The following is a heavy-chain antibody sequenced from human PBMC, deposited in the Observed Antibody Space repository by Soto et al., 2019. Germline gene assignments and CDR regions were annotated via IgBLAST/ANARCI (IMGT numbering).Heavy chain of an antibody. CDR3: ARGRVFPFPRSSGIDV. CDR1: GGSFSGYY. J-gene: IGHJ6*02. Sequence: SETLSLTCAVYGGSFSGYYWSWIRQPPGKGLEWIGEINHSGSTNYNPSLKSRVTISVDTSKNQFSLKLSSVTAADTAVYYCARGRVFPFPRSSGIDVWGQGTTVTVSS. V-gene: IGHV4-34*01. D-gene: IGHD6-13*01. CDR2: INHSGST.